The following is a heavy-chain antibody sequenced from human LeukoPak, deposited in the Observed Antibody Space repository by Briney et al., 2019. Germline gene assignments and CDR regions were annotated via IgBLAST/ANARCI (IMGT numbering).Heavy chain of an antibody. J-gene: IGHJ4*02. CDR3: AYSSSWANFDY. D-gene: IGHD6-13*01. V-gene: IGHV3-7*01. Sequence: PGGSLRLSCAASGFTVSSYWMSWVRQAPGKGLEWVANIKHDGTEKYSVDSVKGRFTISRDNAKNALYLQMNSLRAEDTAVYYCAYSSSWANFDYWGQGTLVTVSS. CDR1: GFTVSSYW. CDR2: IKHDGTEK.